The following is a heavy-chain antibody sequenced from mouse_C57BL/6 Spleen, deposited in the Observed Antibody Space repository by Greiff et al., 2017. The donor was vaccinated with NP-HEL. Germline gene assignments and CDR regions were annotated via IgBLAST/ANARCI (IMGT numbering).Heavy chain of an antibody. CDR1: GYTFTSYW. D-gene: IGHD2-3*01. V-gene: IGHV1-64*01. CDR2: IHPNSGST. Sequence: QVQLQQPGAELVKPGASVKLSCKASGYTFTSYWMHWVKQRPGQGLEWIGMIHPNSGSTNYNEKFKSKATLTVDKSSSKAYMQLSSLTSEDSAVYYCARTIYDGYYWFAYWGQGTLVTVSA. J-gene: IGHJ3*01. CDR3: ARTIYDGYYWFAY.